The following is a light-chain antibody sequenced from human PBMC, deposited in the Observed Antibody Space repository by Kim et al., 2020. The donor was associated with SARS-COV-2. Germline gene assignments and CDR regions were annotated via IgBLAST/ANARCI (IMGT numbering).Light chain of an antibody. CDR2: GAS. CDR3: QQYHNWPLLA. V-gene: IGKV3-15*01. Sequence: EIVMTQSPATLSVSPGERATLSCRASQSVSSNLAWYQQKPGQAPRLLIYGASTRASGIPARFSGSGSETEFTLTISTLQSEDFAVYYCQQYHNWPLLAFGPGTKVDIK. CDR1: QSVSSN. J-gene: IGKJ3*01.